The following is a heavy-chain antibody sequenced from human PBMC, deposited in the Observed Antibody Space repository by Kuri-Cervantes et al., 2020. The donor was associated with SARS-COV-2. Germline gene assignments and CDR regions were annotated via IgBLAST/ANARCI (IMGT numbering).Heavy chain of an antibody. CDR1: GYTFTSYA. D-gene: IGHD3-22*01. J-gene: IGHJ6*02. V-gene: IGHV1-3*01. Sequence: ASVKVSCKASGYTFTSYAMHWVRQAPGQRLEWMGWINAGNGNTKYSQKFQGRVTITRDTSASTAYMELSSLRSEDTAVYYCAREYYDSSGYYYYYYCGMDVWGQGTTVTVSS. CDR3: AREYYDSSGYYYYYYCGMDV. CDR2: INAGNGNT.